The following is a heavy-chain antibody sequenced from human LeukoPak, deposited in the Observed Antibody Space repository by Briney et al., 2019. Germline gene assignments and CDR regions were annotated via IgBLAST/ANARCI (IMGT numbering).Heavy chain of an antibody. D-gene: IGHD6-19*01. V-gene: IGHV1-8*01. CDR1: GYTFTSYD. CDR3: ARGPRAVAANNWFDP. Sequence: ASVTVSFKASGYTFTSYDINWVRQATGQGLEWMGWMNPNCGNTGNAQKFQGRVTMTRNTSISTAYMELSSLRSEDTAVYYCARGPRAVAANNWFDPWGQGTLVTVSS. J-gene: IGHJ5*02. CDR2: MNPNCGNT.